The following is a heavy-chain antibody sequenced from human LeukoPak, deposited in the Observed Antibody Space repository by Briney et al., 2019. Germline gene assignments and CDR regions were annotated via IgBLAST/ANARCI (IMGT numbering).Heavy chain of an antibody. V-gene: IGHV5-51*01. CDR2: IYPGDSDT. Sequence: GASLQISCKGSGYIFTSYWIGWVRQLPGKGLEWMGIIYPGDSDTRYSPSFQGQVTLSADKYISPAYLQWSSLKASDTAMYYCARLFYDILTGQPCAFDIWGQGTMVTVSS. CDR3: ARLFYDILTGQPCAFDI. CDR1: GYIFTSYW. J-gene: IGHJ3*02. D-gene: IGHD3-9*01.